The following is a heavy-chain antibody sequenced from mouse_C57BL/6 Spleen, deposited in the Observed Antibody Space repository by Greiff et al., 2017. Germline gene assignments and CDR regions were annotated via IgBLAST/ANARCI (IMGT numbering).Heavy chain of an antibody. CDR2: IDPETGGT. CDR1: GYTFTDYE. CDR3: TRLTAQASY. V-gene: IGHV1-15*01. J-gene: IGHJ2*01. Sequence: QVQLQQSGAELVRPGASVTLSCKASGYTFTDYEMHWVKQTPVHGLAWIGAIDPETGGTAYNQKFKGKAILTADKSSSTAYMELRSLTSEDSAVYYCTRLTAQASYWGQGTTLTVSS. D-gene: IGHD3-2*02.